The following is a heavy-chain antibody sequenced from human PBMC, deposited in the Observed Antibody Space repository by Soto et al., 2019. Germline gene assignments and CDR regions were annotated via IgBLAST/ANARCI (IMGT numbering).Heavy chain of an antibody. V-gene: IGHV1-8*01. J-gene: IGHJ5*01. CDR3: AGKKDGARPNLLYS. CDR1: GYTFFNYD. Sequence: ASVKVSCKASGYTFFNYDINWVRQATGQGLEWMGWMNPSNGNAGYAQKFQGRLTMTRNTSISTAYMELNSLRSDDTAVYFCAGKKDGARPNLLYSWGQGSLGTGSS. D-gene: IGHD1-1*01. CDR2: MNPSNGNA.